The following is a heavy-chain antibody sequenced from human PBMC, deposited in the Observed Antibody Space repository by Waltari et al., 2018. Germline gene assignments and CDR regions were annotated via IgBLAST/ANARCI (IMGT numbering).Heavy chain of an antibody. CDR1: GSTFGTYW. CDR3: AREGITLGAFDP. Sequence: EAQLVESGGDLVQRGGSLRLSCAASGSTFGTYWMSWGRQSPGKGLGWVANINQDGSDKFYMDSVKGRFTISRDNAKNSLFLEMNSLRGDDTAVYFCAREGITLGAFDPWGQGTLVTVSS. V-gene: IGHV3-7*03. CDR2: INQDGSDK. D-gene: IGHD1-20*01. J-gene: IGHJ5*02.